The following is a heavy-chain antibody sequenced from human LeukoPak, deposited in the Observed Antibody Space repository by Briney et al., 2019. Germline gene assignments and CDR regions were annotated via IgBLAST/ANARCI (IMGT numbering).Heavy chain of an antibody. CDR2: INAGNGDT. Sequence: PGASVKVSCKASGYTFTSYAMHWVRLAPGQRLEWMGWINAGNGDTKYSQKFQGRVTITRDTSASTGYMELSSLRSEDTAVYYCGRDVRGMTTAYFDSWGQGTLVTVSS. CDR1: GYTFTSYA. V-gene: IGHV1-3*01. CDR3: GRDVRGMTTAYFDS. J-gene: IGHJ4*02. D-gene: IGHD4-11*01.